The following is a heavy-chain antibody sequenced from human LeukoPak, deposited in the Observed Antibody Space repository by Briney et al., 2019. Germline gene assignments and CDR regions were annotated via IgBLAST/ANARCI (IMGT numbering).Heavy chain of an antibody. CDR3: ARDPGYTAHNWFDP. Sequence: SETLSLTCAVYGGSFSGYYWSWIRQPPGKGLEWIGEINHSGSTNYNPSLKSRVTTSVDTSKNQFSLKLSPVAAADTAVYYCARDPGYTAHNWFDPWGQGTLVTVSS. J-gene: IGHJ5*02. CDR2: INHSGST. V-gene: IGHV4-34*01. D-gene: IGHD5-18*01. CDR1: GGSFSGYY.